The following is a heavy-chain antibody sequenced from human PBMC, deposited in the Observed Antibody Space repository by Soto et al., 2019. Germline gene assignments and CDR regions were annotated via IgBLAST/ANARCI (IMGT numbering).Heavy chain of an antibody. J-gene: IGHJ6*02. CDR2: ISAYNGNT. Sequence: ASVKVSCKASGYTFTSYGISWVRQAPGQGLEWMGWISAYNGNTNYAQKLQVRVTMTTDTSTSTAYIELRSLRSDDTAVYYCARTRSPYSSSWTDYYYYYGMDVWGQGTTVTVSS. CDR3: ARTRSPYSSSWTDYYYYYGMDV. D-gene: IGHD6-13*01. V-gene: IGHV1-18*01. CDR1: GYTFTSYG.